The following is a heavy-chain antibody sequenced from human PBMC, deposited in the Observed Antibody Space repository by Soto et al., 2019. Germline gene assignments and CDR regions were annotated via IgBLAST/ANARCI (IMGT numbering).Heavy chain of an antibody. Sequence: GASVKVSCKASGGTFSSYAISWVRQAPGQGLEWMGGIIPIFGTANYAQKFQGRVTITADKSTSTAYMELSSLRSEDTAVYYCARDLVDGDILTGYNRMNWFDPWGQGTLVTVSS. CDR1: GGTFSSYA. J-gene: IGHJ5*02. V-gene: IGHV1-69*06. D-gene: IGHD3-9*01. CDR3: ARDLVDGDILTGYNRMNWFDP. CDR2: IIPIFGTA.